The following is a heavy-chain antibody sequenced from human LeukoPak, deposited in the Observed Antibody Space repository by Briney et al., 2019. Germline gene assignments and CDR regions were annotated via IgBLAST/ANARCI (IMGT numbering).Heavy chain of an antibody. V-gene: IGHV3-33*01. J-gene: IGHJ4*02. CDR3: ARGEKRPIAARPVDY. Sequence: GGSLRLSCAASGFTFSSYGMHWVRQAPGKGLEWVAVIWYDGSNKYYADSVKGRFTISRDNSKNTLCLQMNSLRAEDTAVYYCARGEKRPIAARPVDYWGQGTLVTVSS. D-gene: IGHD6-6*01. CDR2: IWYDGSNK. CDR1: GFTFSSYG.